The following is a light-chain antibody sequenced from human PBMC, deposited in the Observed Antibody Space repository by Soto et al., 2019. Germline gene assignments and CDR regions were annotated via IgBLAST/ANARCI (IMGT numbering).Light chain of an antibody. Sequence: VLTQSPGTLSLSPGEGATLSCRASQTVSGNYLAWYQQKPGQAPRRLIHGASNRATGIPDRFSGSGSGTAFTLTISSLETEEFAVDFCQRYGASRAFGQGTKVEIK. CDR2: GAS. CDR1: QTVSGNY. CDR3: QRYGASRA. V-gene: IGKV3-20*01. J-gene: IGKJ1*01.